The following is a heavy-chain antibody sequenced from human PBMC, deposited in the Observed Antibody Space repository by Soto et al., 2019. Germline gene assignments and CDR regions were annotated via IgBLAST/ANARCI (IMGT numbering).Heavy chain of an antibody. D-gene: IGHD3-22*01. CDR2: IDPSDSYT. J-gene: IGHJ6*02. V-gene: IGHV5-10-1*01. CDR3: ARRNYYDSSAEGGYYYGMDV. Sequence: GESLKISCKGSGYSFTSYWISWVRQMPGKGLEWMGRIDPSDSYTNYSPSFQGHVTISADKSISTAYLQWSSLKASDTAMYYCARRNYYDSSAEGGYYYGMDVWGQGTTVTVS. CDR1: GYSFTSYW.